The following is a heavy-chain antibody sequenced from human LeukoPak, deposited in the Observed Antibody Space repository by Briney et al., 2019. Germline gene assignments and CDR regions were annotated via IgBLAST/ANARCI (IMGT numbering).Heavy chain of an antibody. V-gene: IGHV1-69*05. CDR3: ATYGVGPRDLDY. D-gene: IGHD1-26*01. J-gene: IGHJ4*02. Sequence: GSSVKVSCKASGGTFSSYAISWVRQAPGQGLEWMGGIIPIFGTANYAQKFQGRVTITTDESTSTAYMELSSLRSEYTAVYYCATYGVGPRDLDYWGQGTLVTVSS. CDR1: GGTFSSYA. CDR2: IIPIFGTA.